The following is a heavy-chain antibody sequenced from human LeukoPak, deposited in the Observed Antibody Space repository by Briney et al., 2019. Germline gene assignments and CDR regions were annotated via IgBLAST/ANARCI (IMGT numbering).Heavy chain of an antibody. CDR2: IYSGGST. CDR1: GFTVSSNY. D-gene: IGHD5-12*01. J-gene: IGHJ4*02. CDR3: AKDLGDSGYEGYFRY. V-gene: IGHV3-53*05. Sequence: GGSLRLSCAASGFTVSSNYMSWVRQAPGKGLEWVSVIYSGGSTYYADSVKGRFTISRDNSKNTLYLQMNSLRAEDTAVYYCAKDLGDSGYEGYFRYWGQGTLVTVSS.